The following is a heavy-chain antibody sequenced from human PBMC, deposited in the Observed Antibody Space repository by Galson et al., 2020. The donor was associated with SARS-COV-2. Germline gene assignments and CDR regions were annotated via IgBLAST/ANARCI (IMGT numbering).Heavy chain of an antibody. D-gene: IGHD3-22*01. CDR2: IKSKTDGGTT. CDR1: GFTFSNAW. J-gene: IGHJ6*02. Sequence: GGSLRLSCAASGFTFSNAWMSWVRQAPGKGLEWVGRIKSKTDGGTTDYAAPVKGRFTISRDDSKNTPYLQMNSLKTEDTAVYYCTTGDLYYDSSGYYYYYGMDVWGQGTTVTVSS. V-gene: IGHV3-15*01. CDR3: TTGDLYYDSSGYYYYYGMDV.